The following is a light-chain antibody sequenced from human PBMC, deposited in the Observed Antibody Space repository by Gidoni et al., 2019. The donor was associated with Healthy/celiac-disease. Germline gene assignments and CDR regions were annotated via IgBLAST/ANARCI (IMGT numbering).Light chain of an antibody. J-gene: IGLJ2*01. Sequence: QSALTQPPSASGSTGQSVTLSCTGTSSDVGGYNYVSWYQQHPGKAPKLMIYEVSKRPSGVPDCFSGSKSGNTASLTVSWLQAEYEADYYCSSYAGSNNFVVFGGGTKLTVL. CDR3: SSYAGSNNFVV. CDR2: EVS. CDR1: SSDVGGYNY. V-gene: IGLV2-8*01.